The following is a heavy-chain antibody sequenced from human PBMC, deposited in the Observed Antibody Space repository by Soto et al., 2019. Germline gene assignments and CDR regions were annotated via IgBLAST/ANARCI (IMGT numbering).Heavy chain of an antibody. Sequence: SETLSLTCTVSGDSISSADYYWSWIRQTPGKGLEWIGHIFYSGTTYYNPSLKSRLTISVDTSKNHFSLRLTSVTAADTAVYYCAREGYSYGLYYFDYWGQGTLVTVSS. D-gene: IGHD5-18*01. V-gene: IGHV4-30-4*01. CDR3: AREGYSYGLYYFDY. CDR1: GDSISSADYY. CDR2: IFYSGTT. J-gene: IGHJ4*02.